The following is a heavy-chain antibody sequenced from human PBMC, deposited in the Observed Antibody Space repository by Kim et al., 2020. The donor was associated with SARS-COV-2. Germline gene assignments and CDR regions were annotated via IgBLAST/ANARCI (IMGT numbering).Heavy chain of an antibody. CDR1: GGSISSYY. CDR2: IYYSGST. V-gene: IGHV4-59*08. Sequence: SETLSLTCTVSGGSISSYYWSWIRQPPGKGLEWIGYIYYSGSTKYNPSLKSRVTISGGTSKNQFSLKLSSVTASDTAVYYCARHWGGGADDYYHYGMDA. J-gene: IGHJ6*01. D-gene: IGHD3-16*01. CDR3: ARHWGGGADDYYHYGMDA.